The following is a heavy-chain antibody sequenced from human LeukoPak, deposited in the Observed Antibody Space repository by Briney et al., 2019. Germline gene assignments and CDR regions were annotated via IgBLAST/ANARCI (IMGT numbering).Heavy chain of an antibody. CDR3: AKGLFRGEWWELPRGYYYGMDV. CDR2: IIPIFGTA. V-gene: IGHV1-69*13. CDR1: GGTFSSYA. D-gene: IGHD1-26*01. J-gene: IGHJ6*02. Sequence: SVKLSCKASGGTFSSYAISWVRQAPGHGLEWMGGIIPIFGTANYAQKFQGRVTITADESTGTAYMELSSLRTEDTAVYYCAKGLFRGEWWELPRGYYYGMDVWGQGTTVTVSS.